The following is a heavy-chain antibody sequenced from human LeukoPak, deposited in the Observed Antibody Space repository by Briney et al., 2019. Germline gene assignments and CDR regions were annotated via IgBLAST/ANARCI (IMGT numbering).Heavy chain of an antibody. CDR2: IRYSGST. D-gene: IGHD2-15*01. V-gene: IGHV4-59*01. J-gene: IGHJ6*02. CDR1: GGSITTYY. CDR3: ARAQLNFLVDFGMDV. Sequence: SETLSLTCTVSGGSITTYYWTWIRQSPGKGLEWIGYIRYSGSTNYNPSLKSRVTISVDTSKNQFSLKLSSVTAADTAVYYCARAQLNFLVDFGMDVWGQGTTVTVSS.